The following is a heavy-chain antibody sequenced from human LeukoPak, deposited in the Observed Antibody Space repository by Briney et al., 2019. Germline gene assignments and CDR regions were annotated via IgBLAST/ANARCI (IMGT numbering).Heavy chain of an antibody. D-gene: IGHD5-18*01. CDR1: GFTFSSYS. V-gene: IGHV3-21*01. CDR2: ISSSSSYI. CDR3: ARNVDTVMAPYYYYGMDV. Sequence: GGSLRLSCVASGFTFSSYSMNWVRQAPGKGLEWVSSISSSSSYIYYADSVKGRFTISRDNAKNSLHLQMNSLRAEDTAVYYCARNVDTVMAPYYYYGMDVWGQGTTVTVSS. J-gene: IGHJ6*02.